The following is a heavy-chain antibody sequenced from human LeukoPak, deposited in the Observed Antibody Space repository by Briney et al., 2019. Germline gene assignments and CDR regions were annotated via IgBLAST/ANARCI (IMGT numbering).Heavy chain of an antibody. CDR1: GYTLTSYY. D-gene: IGHD7-27*01. CDR3: ARDRDGEGLDY. Sequence: EASVKVSCKASGYTLTSYYMHWVRQAPGQGLEWMGIINPSGGSTSYAQKFQGRVTMTRDMSTSTVYMELSSLRSEDTDVYYCARDRDGEGLDYWGQGTLVTVSS. J-gene: IGHJ4*02. V-gene: IGHV1-46*01. CDR2: INPSGGST.